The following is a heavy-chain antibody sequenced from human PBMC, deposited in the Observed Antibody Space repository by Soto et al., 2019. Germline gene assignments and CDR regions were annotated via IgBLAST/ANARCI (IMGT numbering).Heavy chain of an antibody. V-gene: IGHV1-69*01. CDR2: IFAMFGTA. J-gene: IGHJ2*01. CDR1: GGTFSRNA. D-gene: IGHD2-2*01. CDR3: ARSVTAVDSYFDH. Sequence: QVQLVQSGADVKKRGSSVKVSCKASGGTFSRNAITWVRQAPGQGLEWMGGIFAMFGTAKYAQKFQGRVTISADESSTTAYMEMTSLSSDDTAVYYCARSVTAVDSYFDHWGRGTLVTVSS.